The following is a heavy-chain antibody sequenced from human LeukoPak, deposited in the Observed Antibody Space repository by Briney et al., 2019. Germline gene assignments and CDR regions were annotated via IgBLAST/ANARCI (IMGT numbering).Heavy chain of an antibody. V-gene: IGHV4-38-2*02. Sequence: SETLSLTYTVSGYSISSGYYWGWIRQPPGKGLEWIGSIYHSGSTYYNPSLKSRVTISVDTSKNQFSLKLSSVTAADTAVYYCARADILTGFRFDPWGQGTLVTVSS. D-gene: IGHD3-9*01. CDR3: ARADILTGFRFDP. J-gene: IGHJ5*02. CDR2: IYHSGST. CDR1: GYSISSGYY.